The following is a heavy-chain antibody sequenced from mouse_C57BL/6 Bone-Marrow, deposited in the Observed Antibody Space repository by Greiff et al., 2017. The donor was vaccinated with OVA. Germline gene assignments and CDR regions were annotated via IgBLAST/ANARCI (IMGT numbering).Heavy chain of an antibody. CDR1: GYTFTSYW. J-gene: IGHJ3*01. D-gene: IGHD1-1*01. Sequence: VQWVESGAELVKPGASVKMSCKASGYTFTSYWITWVKQRPGQGLEWIGDIYPGSGSTNYNEKFKSKATLTVDPSSSTAYMQLSSLTSEDSAVYYCARSYYYGSSRAYWGQGTLVTVSA. V-gene: IGHV1-55*01. CDR2: IYPGSGST. CDR3: ARSYYYGSSRAY.